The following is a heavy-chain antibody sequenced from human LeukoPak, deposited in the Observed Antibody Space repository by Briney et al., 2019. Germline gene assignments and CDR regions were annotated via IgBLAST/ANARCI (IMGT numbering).Heavy chain of an antibody. CDR3: ARAREGYCSSTSCYAGVSSFWFDP. V-gene: IGHV1-2*06. Sequence: ASVKVSCKDSGYTFTGYYMHWVRHAPGQVLEWKGRINTNRGGTNYAQKFQGRVTMSRDTSSSTAYMELSRLRSDDTAVYYCARAREGYCSSTSCYAGVSSFWFDPWGQGTLVTVSS. CDR2: INTNRGGT. J-gene: IGHJ5*02. D-gene: IGHD2-2*01. CDR1: GYTFTGYY.